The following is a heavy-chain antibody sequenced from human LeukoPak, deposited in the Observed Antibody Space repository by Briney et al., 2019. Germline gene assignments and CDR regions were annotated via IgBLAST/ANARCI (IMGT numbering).Heavy chain of an antibody. V-gene: IGHV3-30-3*01. D-gene: IGHD3-10*01. CDR1: GFTFSSYA. CDR3: ARVSPSTLWFGELSY. Sequence: HGGSLRLSCAASGFTFSSYAVHWVRQAPGKGLEWVAVISYDGSNKYYADSVKGRFTISRDNSKNTLYLQMNSLRAEDTAVYYCARVSPSTLWFGELSYWGQGTLVTVSS. J-gene: IGHJ4*02. CDR2: ISYDGSNK.